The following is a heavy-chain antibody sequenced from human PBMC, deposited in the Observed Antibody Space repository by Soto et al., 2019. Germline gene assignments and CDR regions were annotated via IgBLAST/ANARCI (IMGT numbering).Heavy chain of an antibody. Sequence: ASDTLSLTCLVSGASISSGDYCWSWIRQVPGKGMEWIGFVYGSGSTSSNPSLKSRVTISVDTSKNHFSLELSSVTAADTALYYCTWGDRSNKVERWGQGALVTVSS. D-gene: IGHD3-16*01. CDR2: VYGSGST. J-gene: IGHJ4*02. V-gene: IGHV4-31*02. CDR3: TWGDRSNKVER. CDR1: GASISSGDYC.